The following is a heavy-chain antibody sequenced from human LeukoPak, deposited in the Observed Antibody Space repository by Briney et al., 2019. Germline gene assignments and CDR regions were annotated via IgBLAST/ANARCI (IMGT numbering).Heavy chain of an antibody. CDR1: GGSISSSSYY. V-gene: IGHV4-39*01. J-gene: IGHJ4*02. CDR3: ARSGDGGNSVGKRPFNY. Sequence: SETLSLTCTVSGGSISSSSYYWGWIRQPPGKGLEWIGSIYYSGSTYYNPSHKSRVTISVDTSKNQFSLKLSSVTAADTAVYYCARSGDGGNSVGKRPFNYWGQGTLVTVSS. CDR2: IYYSGST. D-gene: IGHD4-23*01.